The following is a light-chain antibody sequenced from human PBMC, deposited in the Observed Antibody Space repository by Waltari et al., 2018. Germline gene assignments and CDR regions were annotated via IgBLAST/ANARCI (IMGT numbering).Light chain of an antibody. V-gene: IGLV2-14*03. CDR3: TSFTRAKTWV. J-gene: IGLJ3*02. Sequence: QSALAPPAPVSGSPQQSITIPCPGTGRGIGAFNYFLWYQQHSGKAPRLIIFGVSDRPSGISNRFSGSKSGNTASLTISGLQAEDEADYYCTSFTRAKTWVFGGGTKVTVL. CDR1: GRGIGAFNY. CDR2: GVS.